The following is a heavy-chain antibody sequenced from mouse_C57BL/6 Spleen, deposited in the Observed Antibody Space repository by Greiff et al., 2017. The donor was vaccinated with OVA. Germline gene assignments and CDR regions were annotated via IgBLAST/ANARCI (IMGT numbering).Heavy chain of an antibody. J-gene: IGHJ2*01. D-gene: IGHD2-3*01. CDR3: ARDGYCWDHFDY. CDR2: IYPGDGDT. CDR1: GYAFSSSW. Sequence: QVQLQQSGPELVKPGASVKISCKASGYAFSSSWMNWVKQRPGKGLEWIGRIYPGDGDTNYNGKFKGKATLTADKSSSTAYMQLSSLTSEDSAVYFCARDGYCWDHFDYWGQGTTLTVSS. V-gene: IGHV1-82*01.